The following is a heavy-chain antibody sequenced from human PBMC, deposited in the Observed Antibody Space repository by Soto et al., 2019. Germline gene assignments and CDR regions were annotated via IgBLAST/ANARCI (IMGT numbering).Heavy chain of an antibody. CDR2: INPNSGGT. D-gene: IGHD6-19*01. CDR3: ARGSIAVAGLYGMDV. J-gene: IGHJ6*02. V-gene: IGHV1-2*02. CDR1: GYTFTGYY. Sequence: AKVSCKASGYTFTGYYMHWVRQAPGQGLEWMGWINPNSGGTNYAQKFQGRVTMTRDTSISTAYMELSRLRSDDTAVYYCARGSIAVAGLYGMDVWGQGTTVTVSS.